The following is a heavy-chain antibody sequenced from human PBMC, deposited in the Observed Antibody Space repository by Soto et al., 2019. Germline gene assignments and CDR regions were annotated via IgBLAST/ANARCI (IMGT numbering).Heavy chain of an antibody. J-gene: IGHJ3*02. V-gene: IGHV3-7*01. Sequence: HCVANIREDGSEKYYVDSVKGRFTISRDNAKKLLYLQMNSLRAEDTAVYYCARDMWRAFDIWGQGTMVTVSS. CDR2: IREDGSEK. D-gene: IGHD2-21*01. CDR3: ARDMWRAFDI.